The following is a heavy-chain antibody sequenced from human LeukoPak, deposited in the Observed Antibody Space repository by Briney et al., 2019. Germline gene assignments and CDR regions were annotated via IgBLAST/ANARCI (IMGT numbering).Heavy chain of an antibody. Sequence: PGGSLRLSCTVSGFTVSSNSWSWVRQAPGKGLEWVSFIYSGGKTHSSDSVKGRFTISRDNAKNSLSLQMNSLRAEDTAVYYCAIGGLYDYVWGSYRYKSAFDIWGQETMVTVSS. CDR3: AIGGLYDYVWGSYRYKSAFDI. V-gene: IGHV3-53*01. J-gene: IGHJ3*02. CDR2: IYSGGKT. CDR1: GFTVSSNS. D-gene: IGHD3-16*02.